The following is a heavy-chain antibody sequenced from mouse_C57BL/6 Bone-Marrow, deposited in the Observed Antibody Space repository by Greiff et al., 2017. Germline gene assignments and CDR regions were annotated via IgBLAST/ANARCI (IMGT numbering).Heavy chain of an antibody. CDR2: IYPGSGST. CDR3: ARRGRGVYYGSSYYAMDY. Sequence: QVQLQQPGAELVKPGASVKMSCKASGYTFTSYWITWVKQRPGQGLEWIGDIYPGSGSTNYNEKFKSKATLTVDTSSSTAYMQLSSLTSEDSAVXYCARRGRGVYYGSSYYAMDYWGQGTSVTVSS. V-gene: IGHV1-55*01. J-gene: IGHJ4*01. CDR1: GYTFTSYW. D-gene: IGHD1-1*01.